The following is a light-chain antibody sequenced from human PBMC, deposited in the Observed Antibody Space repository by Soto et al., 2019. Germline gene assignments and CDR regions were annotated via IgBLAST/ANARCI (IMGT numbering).Light chain of an antibody. V-gene: IGKV4-1*01. J-gene: IGKJ4*01. CDR2: WAS. CDR3: QQYYNSPLT. CDR1: QSVLYSSNNKNY. Sequence: DIVMTQSPDSLAVSLGERATINCKSSQSVLYSSNNKNYLAWYQQKPGQPPKLLIYWASTRESGVPARFSGSGSGTDFTLTISSLQADDVAVYYCQQYYNSPLTFGGGTKVEIK.